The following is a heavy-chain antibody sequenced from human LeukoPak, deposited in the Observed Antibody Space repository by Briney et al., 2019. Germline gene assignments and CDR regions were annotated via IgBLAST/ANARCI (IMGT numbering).Heavy chain of an antibody. CDR2: ISAYNGNT. V-gene: IGHV1-18*01. D-gene: IGHD3-9*01. Sequence: ASVKVSCKASGYTFTNYGISWVRQAPGQGLEWMGWISAYNGNTNYAQKLQGRVTMTTDTSTSTAYMELRSLRSDDTAVYYCARGGYYDILTGYYAIDYWGQGTLVTVSS. CDR1: GYTFTNYG. J-gene: IGHJ4*02. CDR3: ARGGYYDILTGYYAIDY.